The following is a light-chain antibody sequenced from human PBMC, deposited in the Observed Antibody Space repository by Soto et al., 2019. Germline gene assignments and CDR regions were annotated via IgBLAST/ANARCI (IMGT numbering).Light chain of an antibody. CDR2: DAS. CDR1: QGIGTA. V-gene: IGKV1-13*02. Sequence: IQLTQSPSTLSASVGDRVTITCRASQGIGTALAWYHQRPGNSPDLLVYDASTLQRVVPSRFSGSGSETDFRLTISGLQPEDFGHYYCQQFNINPLTFGGGTRVEIK. J-gene: IGKJ4*01. CDR3: QQFNINPLT.